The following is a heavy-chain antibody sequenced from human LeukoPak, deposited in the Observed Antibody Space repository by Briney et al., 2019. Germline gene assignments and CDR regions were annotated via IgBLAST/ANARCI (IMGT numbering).Heavy chain of an antibody. V-gene: IGHV4-59*01. CDR2: IYYSGST. Sequence: SETLSLTCTVSGGSISSYYWSWIRQPPGKGLEWIGYIYYSGSTNYNPSLKSRVTISVDTSKNQFSLKLSSVTAADTAVYYCACTQRSSGWESWFDPWGQGTLVTVSS. J-gene: IGHJ5*02. CDR3: ACTQRSSGWESWFDP. CDR1: GGSISSYY. D-gene: IGHD6-19*01.